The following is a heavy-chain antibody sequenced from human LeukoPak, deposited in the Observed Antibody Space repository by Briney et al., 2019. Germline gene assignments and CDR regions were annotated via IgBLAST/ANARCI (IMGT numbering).Heavy chain of an antibody. D-gene: IGHD6-13*01. CDR1: GGSFSGYY. CDR3: ARAAKGYSSSYPSYFDY. Sequence: PSETLSLTCAVYGGSFSGYYWSWIRQPPGNGLEWIGEINHSGSTNYNPSLKSRVTISVDTSKNQFSLKLSSVTAADTAVYYCARAAKGYSSSYPSYFDYWGQGTLVTVSS. V-gene: IGHV4-34*01. J-gene: IGHJ4*02. CDR2: INHSGST.